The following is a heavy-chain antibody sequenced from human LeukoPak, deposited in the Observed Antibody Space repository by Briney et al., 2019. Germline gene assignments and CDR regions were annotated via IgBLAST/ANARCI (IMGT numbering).Heavy chain of an antibody. CDR2: ISSSSSYI. V-gene: IGHV3-21*01. Sequence: PGGSLRLSCAPSGFTLRRDSINSVRQAPGKGLEWVSSISSSSSYIYYADSVKGRFTISRDNAKNSLYLQMDSLRAEDTAVYYCARDRTYSGYDSSCYWDYGGKGTLVTVSS. CDR3: ARDRTYSGYDSSCYWDY. J-gene: IGHJ4*02. D-gene: IGHD3-22*01. CDR1: GFTLRRDS.